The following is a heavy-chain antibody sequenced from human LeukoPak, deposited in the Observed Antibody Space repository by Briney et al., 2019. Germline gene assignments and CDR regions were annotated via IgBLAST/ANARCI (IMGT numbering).Heavy chain of an antibody. Sequence: NTSETLSLTCTVSGGSISSGGYYWSWIRQHPGKGLEWIGYIYYSGSTNYNPSLKSRVTISVDTSKNQFSLKLSSVTAADTAVYYCARTRSHYNSYYYEPYYYGMDVWGQGTTVTVSS. J-gene: IGHJ6*02. V-gene: IGHV4-61*08. CDR1: GGSISSGGYY. CDR3: ARTRSHYNSYYYEPYYYGMDV. CDR2: IYYSGST. D-gene: IGHD3-22*01.